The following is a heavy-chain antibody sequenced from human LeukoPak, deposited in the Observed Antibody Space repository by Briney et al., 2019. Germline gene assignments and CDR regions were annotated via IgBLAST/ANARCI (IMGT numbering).Heavy chain of an antibody. D-gene: IGHD4-17*01. CDR3: ARGGDYGDYVYFQH. Sequence: PSETLSLTCTVSGGSISSGDYYWSWIRQPPGKGLEWIGEINHSGSTNYNPSLKSRVTISVDTSKNQFSLKLGSVTAADTAVYYCARGGDYGDYVYFQHWGQGTLVTVSS. V-gene: IGHV4-39*07. CDR2: INHSGST. CDR1: GGSISSGDYY. J-gene: IGHJ1*01.